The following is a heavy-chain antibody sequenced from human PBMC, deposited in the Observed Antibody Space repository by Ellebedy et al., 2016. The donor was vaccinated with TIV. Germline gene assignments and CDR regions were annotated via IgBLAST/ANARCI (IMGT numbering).Heavy chain of an antibody. CDR1: GFTFGAYT. D-gene: IGHD1-26*01. CDR2: INSRSTTI. CDR3: ARSGSYKGYFQD. V-gene: IGHV3-48*04. Sequence: GESLKISCAASGFTFGAYTVNWVRQAPGGGLEWVSYINSRSTTIYYADSVKGRFTISRDNAKNSLYLQMNSLRAEDTAVYYCARSGSYKGYFQDWGQGTLVTVSS. J-gene: IGHJ1*01.